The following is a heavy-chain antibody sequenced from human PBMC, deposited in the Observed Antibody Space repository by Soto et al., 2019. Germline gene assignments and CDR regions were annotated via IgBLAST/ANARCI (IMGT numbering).Heavy chain of an antibody. D-gene: IGHD2-2*01. V-gene: IGHV4-30-4*01. CDR3: GRDLTSNANCIDP. CDR2: IYYTGKT. J-gene: IGHJ5*02. CDR1: GDYIHVGGYY. Sequence: SETLSLTCSVSGDYIHVGGYYWTWIRQRPGKGLEWMGYIYYTGKTYYNPSLESRLTMSVDRSKNQFSLRLTSVTAADAAVYFCGRDLTSNANCIDPWGQGTLVTVSS.